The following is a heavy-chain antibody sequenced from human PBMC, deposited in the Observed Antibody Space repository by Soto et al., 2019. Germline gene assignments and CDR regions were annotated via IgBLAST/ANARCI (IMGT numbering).Heavy chain of an antibody. CDR3: ARGGVLRYFDWQTPFGNWFDP. J-gene: IGHJ5*02. V-gene: IGHV4-34*01. CDR2: INHSGST. CDR1: CGSFSGYY. Sequence: PSETLSLTCAVYCGSFSGYYWSWIRQPPGKGLEWIGEINHSGSTNYNPSLKSRVTISVDTSKNQFSLKLSSVTAADTAVYYCARGGVLRYFDWQTPFGNWFDPWGQGTLVTVSS. D-gene: IGHD3-9*01.